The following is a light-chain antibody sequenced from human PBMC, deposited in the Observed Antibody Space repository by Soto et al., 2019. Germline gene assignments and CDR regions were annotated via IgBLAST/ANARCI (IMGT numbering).Light chain of an antibody. Sequence: QSVLTQPRSVSGSPGQSVTISCTGTSSDVGGHNHVSWYQQHPGKAPKAIIHDVIKRPSGVPDRFYGSKSGNTASLTISGLQAEDEADYYCCSYAGTSNYVFGTGTKVTVL. CDR1: SSDVGGHNH. CDR3: CSYAGTSNYV. J-gene: IGLJ1*01. CDR2: DVI. V-gene: IGLV2-11*01.